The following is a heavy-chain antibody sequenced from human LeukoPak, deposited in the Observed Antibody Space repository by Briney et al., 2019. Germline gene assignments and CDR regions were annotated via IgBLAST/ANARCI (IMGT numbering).Heavy chain of an antibody. J-gene: IGHJ4*02. V-gene: IGHV3-30-3*01. D-gene: IGHD3-9*01. CDR2: ISYDGSNK. CDR3: AKEAEYYDILTGYQY. CDR1: GFTFSSYA. Sequence: GGSLRLSCAASGFTFSSYAMHWVRQAPGKGLEWVAVISYDGSNKYYADSVKGRFTISRDNSKNTLYLQMNSLRAEDTAVYYCAKEAEYYDILTGYQYWGQGTLVTVSS.